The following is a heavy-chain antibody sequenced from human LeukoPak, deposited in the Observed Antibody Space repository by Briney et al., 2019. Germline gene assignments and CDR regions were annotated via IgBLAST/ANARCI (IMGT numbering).Heavy chain of an antibody. CDR2: ISSSSSYI. CDR3: ARDQGWIYY. J-gene: IGHJ4*02. V-gene: IGHV3-21*01. D-gene: IGHD5-12*01. Sequence: TGGSLRLSCAASRFTFSSYSMNWVRQAPGKGLEWVSSISSSSSYIYYADSVKGRFTISRDNAKNSLYLQMNSLRAEDTAVYYCARDQGWIYYWGQGTLVTVSS. CDR1: RFTFSSYS.